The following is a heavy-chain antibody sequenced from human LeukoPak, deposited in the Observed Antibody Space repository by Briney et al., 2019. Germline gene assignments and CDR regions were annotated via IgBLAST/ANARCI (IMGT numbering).Heavy chain of an antibody. J-gene: IGHJ2*01. V-gene: IGHV4-59*01. CDR1: GGSTTSNY. CDR3: GRRTSYDTLTGYTYWDFDL. CDR2: ISCRGST. D-gene: IGHD3-9*01. Sequence: PSETLSVTCTASGGSTTSNYWSWIRQPRGRGLEGIGYISCRGSTDYNPSLRSRVTLSVDTSKIQRSLKLSSVTAADTAVYYCGRRTSYDTLTGYTYWDFDLWRRGTLVTVSS.